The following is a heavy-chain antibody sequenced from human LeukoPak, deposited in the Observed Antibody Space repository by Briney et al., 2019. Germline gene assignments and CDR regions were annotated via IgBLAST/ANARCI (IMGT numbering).Heavy chain of an antibody. CDR1: GYTFTSYG. J-gene: IGHJ5*02. CDR2: ISAYNGNT. Sequence: ASVKVSCKASGYTFTSYGISWVRQAPGQGLEWMGWISAYNGNTNYAQKLQGRVTMTTDTSTSTAYMELRSLRSDDTAMYYCARGDYDFWSGYFSWFDPWGQGTLVTVSS. D-gene: IGHD3-3*01. V-gene: IGHV1-18*01. CDR3: ARGDYDFWSGYFSWFDP.